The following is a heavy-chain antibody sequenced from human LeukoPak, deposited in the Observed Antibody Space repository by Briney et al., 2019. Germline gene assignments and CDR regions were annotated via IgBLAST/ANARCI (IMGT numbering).Heavy chain of an antibody. J-gene: IGHJ4*02. CDR2: IYYSGST. V-gene: IGHV4-30-4*01. CDR1: GGSISSGDYY. D-gene: IGHD3-3*01. CDR3: ARSVERSAYYDSHY. Sequence: SETLSLTCTVSGGSISSGDYYWSWIRQPPGKGLEWIGYIYYSGSTYYNPSLKSRVTISVDTSKNQFSLKLSSVTAADTAVYYCARSVERSAYYDSHYWGQGTLVSVSS.